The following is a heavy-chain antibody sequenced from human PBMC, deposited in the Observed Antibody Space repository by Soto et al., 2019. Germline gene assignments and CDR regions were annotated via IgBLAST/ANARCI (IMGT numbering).Heavy chain of an antibody. CDR3: ARGRTAGSLSMWFDP. V-gene: IGHV3-21*01. Sequence: PGGSLRLSCAASGFTFSSYSMNWVRQAPGKGLEWVSSISSSSSYIYYADSVKGRFTISRDNAKNSLYLQMNSLRAEDTAVYYCARGRTAGSLSMWFDPWGQGTLVNVS. D-gene: IGHD6-19*01. J-gene: IGHJ5*02. CDR2: ISSSSSYI. CDR1: GFTFSSYS.